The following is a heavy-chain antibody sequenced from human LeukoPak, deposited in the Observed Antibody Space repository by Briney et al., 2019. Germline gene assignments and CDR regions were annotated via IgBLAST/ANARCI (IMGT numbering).Heavy chain of an antibody. CDR1: GGAFSDNY. CDR2: INHIGTT. D-gene: IGHD5-18*01. V-gene: IGHV4-34*01. Sequence: SETLSLTCAVNGGAFSDNYWSWIRQPPGEGLEWIGEINHIGTTKYNPSLMRRVTISVDTSRSQFSLKVNSVTAADTALYFCARRRYSYAGGAFDIWGQGTMVTVSS. J-gene: IGHJ3*02. CDR3: ARRRYSYAGGAFDI.